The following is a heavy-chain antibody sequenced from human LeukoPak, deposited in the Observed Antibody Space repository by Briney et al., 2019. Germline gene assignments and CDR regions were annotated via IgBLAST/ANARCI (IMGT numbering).Heavy chain of an antibody. CDR1: GVSFSGYY. J-gene: IGHJ4*02. D-gene: IGHD3-3*01. V-gene: IGHV4-34*01. Sequence: SETLSLTCAVYGVSFSGYYWSWLRQPPGKGLEWVGEINHSGSTNYNPSLKSRVTISVETSKKQFALKLSSVTAADTAVYYCARVNGFGGVTRVWGQGTLVTVSS. CDR3: ARVNGFGGVTRV. CDR2: INHSGST.